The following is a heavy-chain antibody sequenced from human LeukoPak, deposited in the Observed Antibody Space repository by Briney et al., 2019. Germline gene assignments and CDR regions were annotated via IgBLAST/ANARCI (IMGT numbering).Heavy chain of an antibody. V-gene: IGHV4-34*01. CDR2: INHSGST. Sequence: SETLSLTCAVYGGSFSGYYWSWIRQPPGKGLEWIGEINHSGSTNYNPSLKSRVTISVDTSKNQFSLKLSSVTAADTAVYYCARGLLAPAARRHNWFDPWGQGTLVTVSS. CDR3: ARGLLAPAARRHNWFDP. D-gene: IGHD2-2*01. J-gene: IGHJ5*02. CDR1: GGSFSGYY.